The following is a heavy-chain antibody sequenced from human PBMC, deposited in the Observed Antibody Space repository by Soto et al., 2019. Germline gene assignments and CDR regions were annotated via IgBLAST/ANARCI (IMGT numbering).Heavy chain of an antibody. D-gene: IGHD3-3*01. CDR2: FSGSGGST. J-gene: IGHJ5*02. V-gene: IGHV3-23*01. CDR1: GFTFSSYA. Sequence: GGSLRLSCAASGFTFSSYAMSWVRQAPGKGLEWVSAFSGSGGSTYYADSVKGRFTISRDNSKNTLYLQMNSLRAEDTAVYYCAKSPIFGVVIMNWFDPWGQGTLVTVSS. CDR3: AKSPIFGVVIMNWFDP.